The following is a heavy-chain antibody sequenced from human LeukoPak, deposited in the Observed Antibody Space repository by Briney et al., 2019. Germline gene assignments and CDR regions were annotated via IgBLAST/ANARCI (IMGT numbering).Heavy chain of an antibody. D-gene: IGHD6-19*01. CDR2: INPSGSST. J-gene: IGHJ4*02. Sequence: ASVKVSCKASGYTFTSCYMHWVRQAPGEGLEWMGIINPSGSSTSYAEKFQGRVTMPRDTSTSTVYMELSSLRSEDTAVYYCARDREQWLALDYWGQGTLVTVSS. V-gene: IGHV1-46*01. CDR1: GYTFTSCY. CDR3: ARDREQWLALDY.